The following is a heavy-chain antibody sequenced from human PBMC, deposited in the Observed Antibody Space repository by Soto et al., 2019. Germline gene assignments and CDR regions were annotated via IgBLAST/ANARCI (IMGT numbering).Heavy chain of an antibody. D-gene: IGHD5-18*01. CDR2: FHFSGST. Sequence: QVQLQESGPGLVKPSATLSLTCTVSGGSINGYYWTWLRQSPTNGLEWIGYFHFSGSTKYNPSLESRLTISADTWKNQISLTLSSVTAADTAVYYCARASGYSYGYYDFFDNWGQGTLANVSS. CDR3: ARASGYSYGYYDFFDN. CDR1: GGSINGYY. V-gene: IGHV4-59*01. J-gene: IGHJ4*01.